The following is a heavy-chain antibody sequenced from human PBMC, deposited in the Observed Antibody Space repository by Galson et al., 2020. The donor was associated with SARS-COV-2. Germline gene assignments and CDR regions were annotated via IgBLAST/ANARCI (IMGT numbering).Heavy chain of an antibody. CDR3: ARGDSSSFDY. Sequence: GESLKISCKASEYSSTSYWIGWVRQMPGKGLEWMGIIYPGDSDTRYSPSFQGQVTISADKSISTAYLQWSRLTASDTAMYYCARGDSSSFDYWGQGTLVTVSS. CDR2: IYPGDSDT. CDR1: EYSSTSYW. V-gene: IGHV5-51*01. D-gene: IGHD6-13*01. J-gene: IGHJ4*02.